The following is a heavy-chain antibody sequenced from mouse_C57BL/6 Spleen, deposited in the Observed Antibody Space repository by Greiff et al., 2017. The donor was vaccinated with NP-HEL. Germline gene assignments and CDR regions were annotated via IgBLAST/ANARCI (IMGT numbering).Heavy chain of an antibody. CDR2: INPNNGGT. CDR3: ASGDYGGY. J-gene: IGHJ2*01. D-gene: IGHD2-4*01. Sequence: VQLQQSGPELVKPGASVKISCKASGYTFTDYYMNWVKQSHGKSLEWIGDINPNNGGTSYNQKFKGKATLTVDKSSSTAYMELRSLTSEDSAVYYCASGDYGGYWGQGTTLTVSS. CDR1: GYTFTDYY. V-gene: IGHV1-26*01.